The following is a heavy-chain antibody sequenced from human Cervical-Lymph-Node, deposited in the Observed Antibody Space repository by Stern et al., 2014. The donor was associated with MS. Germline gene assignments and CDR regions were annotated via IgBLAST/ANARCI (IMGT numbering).Heavy chain of an antibody. Sequence: QVQLVQSGSEVKKPGASVKVSCKASGYTFTTYGITWVRQAPGQGLEWMGWISAYNGDTDYAQKLQGRVTMTTETSTSTAYMELRSLRSDDTAVYYCAREIGHRVGTTPYYYYFYGMDVWGQGTTVTVSS. D-gene: IGHD1-26*01. CDR2: ISAYNGDT. J-gene: IGHJ6*02. V-gene: IGHV1-18*01. CDR1: GYTFTTYG. CDR3: AREIGHRVGTTPYYYYFYGMDV.